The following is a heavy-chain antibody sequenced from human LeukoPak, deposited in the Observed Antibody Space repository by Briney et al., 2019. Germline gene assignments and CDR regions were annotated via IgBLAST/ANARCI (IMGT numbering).Heavy chain of an antibody. Sequence: SETLSLTCAVYGGSFSGYYWTWIRQTPEKGLEWIGEMNPSGSTSYNPSLKSRVTISVDTSKNQFSLKLSSVTAADTAVYYCAGGRQDVTMIVVVMTAVSYYLDVWGKGTTVTVS. D-gene: IGHD3-22*01. CDR2: MNPSGST. CDR3: AGGRQDVTMIVVVMTAVSYYLDV. CDR1: GGSFSGYY. V-gene: IGHV4-34*01. J-gene: IGHJ6*03.